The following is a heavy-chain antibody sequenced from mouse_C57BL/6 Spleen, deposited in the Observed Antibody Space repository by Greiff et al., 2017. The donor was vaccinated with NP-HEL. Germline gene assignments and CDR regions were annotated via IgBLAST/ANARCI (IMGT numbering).Heavy chain of an antibody. V-gene: IGHV5-9*01. J-gene: IGHJ4*01. D-gene: IGHD2-3*01. CDR3: ARHNPHDGYYAMDY. CDR1: GFTFSSYT. CDR2: ISGGGGNT. Sequence: EVKLVESGGGLVKPGGSLKLSCAASGFTFSSYTMSWVRQTPEKRLEWVATISGGGGNTYYPDSVKGRFTISRDNAKNTLYLQMSSLRSEDTALYYCARHNPHDGYYAMDYWGQGTSVTVSS.